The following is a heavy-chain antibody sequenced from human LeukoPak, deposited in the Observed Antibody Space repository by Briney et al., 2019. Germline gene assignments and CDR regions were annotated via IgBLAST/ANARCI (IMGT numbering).Heavy chain of an antibody. J-gene: IGHJ4*02. CDR3: ASFPWELRPT. Sequence: GGSLRLSCVASGFDFSSHAMAWVRQAPGKGLEWVSSFNDTGSSTYYADSVKGRFTISRDNSKNTLYLQMTNLRAEDTAVYYCASFPWELRPTWGQGTLVTVSS. CDR1: GFDFSSHA. D-gene: IGHD1-26*01. CDR2: FNDTGSST. V-gene: IGHV3-23*01.